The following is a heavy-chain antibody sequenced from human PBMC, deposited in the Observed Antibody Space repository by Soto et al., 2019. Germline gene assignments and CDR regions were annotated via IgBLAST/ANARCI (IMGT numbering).Heavy chain of an antibody. Sequence: GASVKVSCKASGFTLTNSAVQWVRQARGQRPEWIGWIVVGSGNTDYAQKFQERVTITRDMSTSTAYMELSSLRSEDTAVYYCAADPDYYDGSRVIWGQGTMVTVS. J-gene: IGHJ3*02. CDR1: GFTLTNSA. CDR3: AADPDYYDGSRVI. D-gene: IGHD3-22*01. CDR2: IVVGSGNT. V-gene: IGHV1-58*01.